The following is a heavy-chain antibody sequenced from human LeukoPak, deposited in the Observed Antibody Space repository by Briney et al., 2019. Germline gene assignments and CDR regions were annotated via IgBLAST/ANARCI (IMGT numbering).Heavy chain of an antibody. J-gene: IGHJ4*02. CDR3: ARDLPGELAYGAG. Sequence: GGSLRLSCAAFGFTFSSYGMHWVRQAPGKGLEWVAFIRYDGINKYYADSVKGRFTISRDNSKNTLYLQMNSLRSEDTAVYYCARDLPGELAYGAGWGQGTLVTVSS. CDR1: GFTFSSYG. CDR2: IRYDGINK. V-gene: IGHV3-30*02. D-gene: IGHD1-26*01.